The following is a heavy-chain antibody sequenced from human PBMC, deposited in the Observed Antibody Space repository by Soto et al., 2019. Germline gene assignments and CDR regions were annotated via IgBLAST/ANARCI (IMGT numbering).Heavy chain of an antibody. CDR1: GFTFSRNG. D-gene: IGHD5-12*01. CDR2: ISYDGSDK. V-gene: IGHV3-30*18. J-gene: IGHJ4*02. CDR3: AKKSGGYDYLDY. Sequence: QVQLVESGGGVVQPGRSLRLSCAASGFTFSRNGMHWVRQAPGKGLEWVAVISYDGSDKYYADSVKGRFTISRDNSKNTLYLQVNSLRAEDTAVYYCAKKSGGYDYLDYWGQGTLVTVSS.